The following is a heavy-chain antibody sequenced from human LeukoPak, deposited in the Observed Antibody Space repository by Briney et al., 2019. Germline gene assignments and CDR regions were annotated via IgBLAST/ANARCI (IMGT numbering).Heavy chain of an antibody. V-gene: IGHV3-23*01. D-gene: IGHD6-19*01. CDR2: ISGSGGST. J-gene: IGHJ4*02. CDR1: GFTFSSYA. CDR3: CEGSSGWYYFDY. Sequence: GGSLRLSCAASGFTFSSYAMSWVRQAPGKGLEWVSAISGSGGSTYYADSVKGRFTISRDTSKNTLYLQMNRLRTEDTAVYYCCEGSSGWYYFDYWGQGTLVTASS.